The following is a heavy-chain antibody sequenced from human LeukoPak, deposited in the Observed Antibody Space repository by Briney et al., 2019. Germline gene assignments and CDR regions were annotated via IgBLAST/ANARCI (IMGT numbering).Heavy chain of an antibody. CDR1: GFTVSSNY. CDR3: AKDTDIVGATGADY. CDR2: IYSGGST. Sequence: PGGSLRLSCAAAGFTVSSNYMSWVRQAPGKGLDWVSVIYSGGSTYYADSVKGRFTISRDNSKNTLYLQMNSLRAEDTAVYYRAKDTDIVGATGADYWGQGALVTVSS. D-gene: IGHD1-26*01. J-gene: IGHJ4*02. V-gene: IGHV3-66*01.